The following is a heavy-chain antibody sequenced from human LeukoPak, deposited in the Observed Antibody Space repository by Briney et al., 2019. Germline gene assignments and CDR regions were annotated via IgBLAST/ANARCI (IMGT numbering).Heavy chain of an antibody. D-gene: IGHD3-16*01. V-gene: IGHV3-73*01. J-gene: IGHJ4*02. CDR3: TSDPDKTQFMFDY. CDR2: IRSKADNYVT. CDR1: GFSFSGSG. Sequence: GGSLSLSCAASGFSFSGSGIHWVRQASGKGLEWVARIRSKADNYVTAYAASVKGRFTITRNDSNNTAYLQMDSLKTEDTAVYYCTSDPDKTQFMFDYWGQGTLVTVSS.